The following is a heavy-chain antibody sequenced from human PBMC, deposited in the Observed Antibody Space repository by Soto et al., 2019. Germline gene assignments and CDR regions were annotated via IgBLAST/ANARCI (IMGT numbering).Heavy chain of an antibody. CDR1: GFTFSSHA. V-gene: IGHV3-48*02. J-gene: IGHJ4*02. CDR2: IHGTRSII. D-gene: IGHD3-16*01. Sequence: EVQLVESGGGLVQPGGSLKLSCAVSGFTFSSHAMNWVRQAPGKGLEWVAYIHGTRSIIYYADSVKDRFTISRDNAKNSLYLQMDSLRDEDTALYYCARDARNADYDYWGQGTLVTVSS. CDR3: ARDARNADYDY.